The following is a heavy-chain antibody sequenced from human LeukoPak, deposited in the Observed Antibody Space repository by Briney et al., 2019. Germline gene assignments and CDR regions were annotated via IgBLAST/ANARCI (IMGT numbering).Heavy chain of an antibody. CDR2: INPNSGGT. V-gene: IGHV1-2*04. CDR3: ARAQDSSSWYITGYFDL. Sequence: ASVKVSCKASGYTFTGYYMHWVRQAPGQGLEWMGWINPNSGGTNYAQKFQGWVTMTRDTSISTAYMELSRLRSDDTAVYYCARAQDSSSWYITGYFDLWGRGTLVTVSS. CDR1: GYTFTGYY. D-gene: IGHD6-13*01. J-gene: IGHJ2*01.